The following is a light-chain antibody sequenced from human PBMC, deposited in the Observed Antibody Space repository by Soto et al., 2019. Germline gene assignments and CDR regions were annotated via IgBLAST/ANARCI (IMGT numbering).Light chain of an antibody. CDR2: EVS. CDR3: CSYAGRSTVI. CDR1: SSDVGSYNF. J-gene: IGLJ2*01. Sequence: QSALTQPASVSGSPGQSITISCTGSSSDVGSYNFVSWYQQHPGKAPKLIIYEVSERPSGVSHRFSGSKSGSTASLTISGLQAEDEADYYCCSYAGRSTVIFGGGTKLTVL. V-gene: IGLV2-23*02.